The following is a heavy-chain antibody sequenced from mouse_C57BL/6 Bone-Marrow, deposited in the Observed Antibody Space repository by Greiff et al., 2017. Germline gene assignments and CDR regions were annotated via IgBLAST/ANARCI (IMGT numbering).Heavy chain of an antibody. CDR2: IWWDDDK. D-gene: IGHD1-1*01. CDR3: ARIEREYYGSSYGFDY. V-gene: IGHV8-8*01. CDR1: GFSLSTFGMG. Sequence: QVTLKESGPGILQPSQTLSLTCSFSGFSLSTFGMGVGWIRQPSGKGLEWLAHIWWDDDKYYNPALKSRLTISKDTSKNQVFLKSANVDTADTATYYCARIEREYYGSSYGFDYWGQGTTLTVSS. J-gene: IGHJ2*01.